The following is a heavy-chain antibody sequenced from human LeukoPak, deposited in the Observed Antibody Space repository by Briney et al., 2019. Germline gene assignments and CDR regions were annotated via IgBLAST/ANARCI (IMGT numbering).Heavy chain of an antibody. CDR3: ARGGLYYYGSGSYYNELYYYYGMDV. Sequence: SGTLSLTCTVSGGSISSYYWSWIRQPAGKGLGWIGRIYTSGSTNYNPSLKSRVTMSVDTSKNQFSLKLSSVTAADTAVYYCARGGLYYYGSGSYYNELYYYYGMDVWGQGTTVTVSS. D-gene: IGHD3-10*01. CDR1: GGSISSYY. V-gene: IGHV4-4*07. CDR2: IYTSGST. J-gene: IGHJ6*02.